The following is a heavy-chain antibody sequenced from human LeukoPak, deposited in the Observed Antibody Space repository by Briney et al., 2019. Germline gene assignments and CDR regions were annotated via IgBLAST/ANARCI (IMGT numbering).Heavy chain of an antibody. V-gene: IGHV4-31*03. D-gene: IGHD3-3*01. CDR3: ARTLKDYDFWSGYYTGTYYFDY. J-gene: IGHJ4*02. CDR1: GGSISSVTHY. CDR2: IYYSGTT. Sequence: SQTLSLTCTVSGGSISSVTHYWTWIRQHPGKGLEWIGYIYYSGTTYYNPSLKSRVTISVDTSKNQFSLKLSSVTAADTAVYYCARTLKDYDFWSGYYTGTYYFDYWGQGTLVTVSS.